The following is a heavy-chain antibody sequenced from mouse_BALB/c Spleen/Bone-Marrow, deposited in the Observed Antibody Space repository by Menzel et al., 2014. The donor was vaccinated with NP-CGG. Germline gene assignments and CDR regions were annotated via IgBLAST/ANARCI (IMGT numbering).Heavy chain of an antibody. V-gene: IGHV5-12-1*01. J-gene: IGHJ3*01. D-gene: IGHD1-1*01. CDR3: ARPRDYYGSSFAY. Sequence: EVKLMESGGGLVKPGGSLKLSCAASGFAFSSYDMSWVRRTPEKRLEWVAHISSGGGSTYYPDTVKGRFTISRDNAKNTLYLQMSSLKSEDTAMYYCARPRDYYGSSFAYWGQGTLVTVSA. CDR1: GFAFSSYD. CDR2: ISSGGGST.